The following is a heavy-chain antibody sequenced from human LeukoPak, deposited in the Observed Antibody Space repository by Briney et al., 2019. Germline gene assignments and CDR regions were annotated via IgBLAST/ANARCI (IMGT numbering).Heavy chain of an antibody. J-gene: IGHJ5*01. Sequence: SETLSLTCAVYGGSFSDSYWSWIRQPPGKGLEWIGEINHSGSTNYNPSLKSRVTMSVDTSKNQFSLKLNSVTAADTAVYYCARGELLATVVTPGGFTCFDSWGQGTLVSVSS. V-gene: IGHV4-34*01. CDR1: GGSFSDSY. CDR2: INHSGST. D-gene: IGHD4-23*01. CDR3: ARGELLATVVTPGGFTCFDS.